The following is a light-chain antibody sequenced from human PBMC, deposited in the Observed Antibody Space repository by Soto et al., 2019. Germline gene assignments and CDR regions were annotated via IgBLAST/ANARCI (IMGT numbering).Light chain of an antibody. Sequence: DIQMTQSPSSLSASVGDRVTIACRASQSISTSLNWYQQKPGKAPKLLIYVASSLQSGVPSRFSGSGSGTXXXXXXXXXQPEDFATYFCQQSYSTPYTFGQGTKLEIK. CDR2: VAS. CDR3: QQSYSTPYT. CDR1: QSISTS. J-gene: IGKJ2*01. V-gene: IGKV1-39*01.